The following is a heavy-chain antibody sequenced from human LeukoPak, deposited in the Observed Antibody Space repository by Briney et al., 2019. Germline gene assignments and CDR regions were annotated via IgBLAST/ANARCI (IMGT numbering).Heavy chain of an antibody. CDR3: ARDGSGVWFDY. D-gene: IGHD3-10*01. V-gene: IGHV1-18*01. CDR2: INAYNGDT. CDR1: NYTFTSYG. Sequence: ASVKVSCKASNYTFTSYGISWVRQAPGQGLEWMAWINAYNGDTNYAQKLQGRVTLTTETSTSTAYMELRSLGSDDTAVYYCARDGSGVWFDYWGQGTLVTVSS. J-gene: IGHJ4*02.